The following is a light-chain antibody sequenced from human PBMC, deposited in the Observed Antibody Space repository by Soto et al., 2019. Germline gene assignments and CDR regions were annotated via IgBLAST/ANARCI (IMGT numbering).Light chain of an antibody. CDR2: DVS. CDR3: QQYGASSWA. V-gene: IGKV3-20*01. Sequence: EVVFMPAPGTLFLSPGGKATLSCRARQVISTNYLAWYQQQKPGQAPKLLIYDVSKRATGVPDRFSGSGSGTDFTLAISGLEPEDFAVYYCQQYGASSWAFGQGTKWIS. CDR1: QVISTNY. J-gene: IGKJ1*01.